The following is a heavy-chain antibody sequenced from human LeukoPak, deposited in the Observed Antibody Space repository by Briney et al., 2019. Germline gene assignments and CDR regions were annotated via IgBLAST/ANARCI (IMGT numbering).Heavy chain of an antibody. CDR3: ARGGPGDTAIGNMDV. Sequence: PSETLSLTCAVSGGSISGGFYSWSWIRQPPGKGLEWIGYIYHSGSTYYNPSLKSRVTISVDRSKNQFSLKLSSVTAADTAVYYCARGGPGDTAIGNMDVWGQGTTVIVSS. CDR2: IYHSGST. D-gene: IGHD5-18*01. CDR1: GGSISGGFYS. V-gene: IGHV4-30-2*01. J-gene: IGHJ6*02.